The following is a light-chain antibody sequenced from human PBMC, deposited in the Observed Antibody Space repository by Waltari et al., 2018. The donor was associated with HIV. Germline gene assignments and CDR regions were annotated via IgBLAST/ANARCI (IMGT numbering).Light chain of an antibody. Sequence: EIVMTQSPATLSVSPGERATLSCRASQSVNSNLAWYQQKPGQARRLLIYGASTRATGVPARFSGSGSEKEFTFTICSLQSEDFAVYYCQRYKNSPLGTFGQATQVEIK. V-gene: IGKV3-15*01. J-gene: IGKJ2*01. CDR1: QSVNSN. CDR2: GAS. CDR3: QRYKNSPLGT.